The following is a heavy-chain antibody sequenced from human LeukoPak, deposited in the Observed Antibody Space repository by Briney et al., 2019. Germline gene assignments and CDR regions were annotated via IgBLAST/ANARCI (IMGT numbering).Heavy chain of an antibody. CDR1: GFTFSSYS. D-gene: IGHD3-3*01. Sequence: GGSLRLSCAASGFTFSSYSMNWVRQAPGKGLEWVSSISSSSSYIYYADSVKGRFTISRDNAKNSLYLQMNSLRAEDTAVYYCARSGSSIFHYYYYYMDVWGKGTTVTVSS. J-gene: IGHJ6*03. CDR2: ISSSSSYI. CDR3: ARSGSSIFHYYYYYMDV. V-gene: IGHV3-21*01.